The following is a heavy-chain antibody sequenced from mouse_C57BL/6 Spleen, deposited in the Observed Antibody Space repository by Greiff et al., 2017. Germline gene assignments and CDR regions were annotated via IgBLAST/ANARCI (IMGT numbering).Heavy chain of an antibody. CDR1: GFTFTDYY. D-gene: IGHD4-1*02. Sequence: DVHLVESGGGLVQPGGSLSLSCAASGFTFTDYYMSWVRQPPGKALEWLGFIRNKANGYTTEYSASVKGRFTISRDNSQSILYLQMNALRAEDSATYYCARSSNWDYFDYWGQGTTLTVSS. CDR2: IRNKANGYTT. V-gene: IGHV7-3*01. CDR3: ARSSNWDYFDY. J-gene: IGHJ2*01.